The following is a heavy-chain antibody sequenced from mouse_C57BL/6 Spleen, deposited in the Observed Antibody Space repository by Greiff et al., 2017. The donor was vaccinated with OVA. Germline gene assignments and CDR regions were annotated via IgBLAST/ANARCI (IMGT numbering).Heavy chain of an antibody. CDR3: APDESSWWYFDV. V-gene: IGHV1-64*01. D-gene: IGHD1-1*01. Sequence: QVQLQQPGAELVKPGASVKLSCKASGYTFTSYWMHWVKQRPGQGLEWIGMIHPNSGSTNYNEKFKSKATLTVDKSSSTAYMQLSSLTSEDSAVYYCAPDESSWWYFDVWGTGTTVTGSS. CDR2: IHPNSGST. J-gene: IGHJ1*03. CDR1: GYTFTSYW.